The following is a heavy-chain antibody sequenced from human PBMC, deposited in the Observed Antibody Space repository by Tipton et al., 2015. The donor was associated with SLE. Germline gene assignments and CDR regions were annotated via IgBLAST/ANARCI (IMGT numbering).Heavy chain of an antibody. Sequence: LRLSCIVSGYSMSNGYYWGWIRQPPGKGLEYIGSVFHNGNTYYNPSLRSRVTISVDTSKNHFSLKLSSVTAADTALYYCARLSPPPLCGSGDFDCWGQGTLVIVSS. CDR2: VFHNGNT. CDR3: ARLSPPPLCGSGDFDC. V-gene: IGHV4-38-2*02. CDR1: GYSMSNGYY. D-gene: IGHD3-10*01. J-gene: IGHJ4*02.